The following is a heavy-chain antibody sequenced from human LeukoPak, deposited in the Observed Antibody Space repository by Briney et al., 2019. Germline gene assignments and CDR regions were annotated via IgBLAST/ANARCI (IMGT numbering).Heavy chain of an antibody. V-gene: IGHV4-61*02. CDR1: GASISNSFYY. CDR3: ARDAGSVGQVDA. J-gene: IGHJ5*02. CDR2: IYSSGST. D-gene: IGHD3-10*01. Sequence: PSETLSLTCTVSGASISNSFYYWTWIRQPAGKGLEWIGRIYSSGSTNYNPSLKSRVTMSVDTSKNQFSLKLSFVTAADTAAYYCARDAGSVGQVDAWGQGTLVTVSS.